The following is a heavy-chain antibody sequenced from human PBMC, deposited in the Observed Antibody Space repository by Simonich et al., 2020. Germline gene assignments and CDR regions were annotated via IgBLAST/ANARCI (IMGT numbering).Heavy chain of an antibody. D-gene: IGHD7-27*01. J-gene: IGHJ3*02. CDR2: IAYIGSNK. CDR3: AREDLTGDAFDI. V-gene: IGHV3-30*07. Sequence: QVQLVESGGGVVQPGRSLRLSCAASGFTFSSYAMHWVRQAPGKGLEWVAVIAYIGSNKYYADSVKGRFTISRDNSKNTLYLQMYSLRAEDTAVYYCAREDLTGDAFDIWGQGTMVTVSS. CDR1: GFTFSSYA.